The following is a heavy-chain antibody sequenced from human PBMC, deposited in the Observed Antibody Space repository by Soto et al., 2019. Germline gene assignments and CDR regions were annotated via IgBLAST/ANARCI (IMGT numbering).Heavy chain of an antibody. Sequence: ASVKVSCKVSGYTLTELSMHWVRQAPGKGIEWMGGFDPEDGETIYAQKFQGRVTMTEDTSTDTAYMELSSLRSEDTVVYYCARNVGSSYDAFDIWGQGTMVTVSS. CDR3: ARNVGSSYDAFDI. CDR2: FDPEDGET. V-gene: IGHV1-24*01. J-gene: IGHJ3*02. CDR1: GYTLTELS. D-gene: IGHD6-6*01.